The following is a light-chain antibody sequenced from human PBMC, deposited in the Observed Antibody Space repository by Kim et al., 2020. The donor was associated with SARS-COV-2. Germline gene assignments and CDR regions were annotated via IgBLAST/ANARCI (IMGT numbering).Light chain of an antibody. J-gene: IGKJ5*01. Sequence: GTQCVAPGNRAARSCRASQGVSNYLDWYQQKAGQAPRIRIYEASKRAAGIPARFSGSGSGTDFTLTISRLEPGDSAVYFCQQRGSFGKGTRLEIK. CDR2: EAS. CDR3: QQRGS. CDR1: QGVSNY. V-gene: IGKV3-11*01.